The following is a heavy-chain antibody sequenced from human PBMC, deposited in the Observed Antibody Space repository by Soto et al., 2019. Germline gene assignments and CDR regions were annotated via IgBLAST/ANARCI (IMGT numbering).Heavy chain of an antibody. CDR2: IYYSATT. V-gene: IGHV4-30-4*01. CDR3: ARGFRGVYSDF. Sequence: QVQLQESGPRLVKPSQTLSLTCTVSGGSISSGDYYWRWIRQPPGKGLEWVGYIYYSATTYYNPSLKGRLTKSIDTCNNQCSLKLSSVTAVDTAVYFCARGFRGVYSDFWGQGTLVTVAS. D-gene: IGHD3-10*01. J-gene: IGHJ4*02. CDR1: GGSISSGDYY.